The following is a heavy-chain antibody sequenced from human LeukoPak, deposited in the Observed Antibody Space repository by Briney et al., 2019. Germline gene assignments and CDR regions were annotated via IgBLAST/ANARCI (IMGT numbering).Heavy chain of an antibody. CDR2: INYSGTT. CDR3: ARLRDGRWLLEY. J-gene: IGHJ4*02. Sequence: PSETLSLTCTASGGSISSSGYYWGWIRQPPGKGLEWLASINYSGTTYYNPSLKSRVTISEDRSKNQFSLKLSSVPAADTAVYYCARLRDGRWLLEYWGQGTLVTVSS. V-gene: IGHV4-39*01. D-gene: IGHD5-24*01. CDR1: GGSISSSGYY.